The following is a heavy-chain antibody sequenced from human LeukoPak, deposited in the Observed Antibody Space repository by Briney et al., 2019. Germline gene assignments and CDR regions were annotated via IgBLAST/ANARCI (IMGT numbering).Heavy chain of an antibody. CDR2: VYHGGST. J-gene: IGHJ4*02. Sequence: SGTLSLTCAVSGASISSGARWSWVRQFPGKGLEWIGEVYHGGSTNYNPSLKSRVTISLDNSNNHFSLRLSSVTAADTARYYCARRGYSGYEAYFDYWGQGTLVTVSS. V-gene: IGHV4-4*02. D-gene: IGHD5-12*01. CDR3: ARRGYSGYEAYFDY. CDR1: GASISSGAR.